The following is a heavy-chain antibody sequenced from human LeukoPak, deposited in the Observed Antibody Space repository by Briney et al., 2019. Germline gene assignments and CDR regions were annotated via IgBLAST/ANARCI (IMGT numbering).Heavy chain of an antibody. J-gene: IGHJ5*02. CDR3: ARVFGYYYGSGSYYNPSWFDP. CDR1: GGSISSYY. Sequence: SETLSLTCTVSGGSISSYYWSWIRQPPGKGLEWIGYIYYSGSTNYNPSLKSRVTMSVDTSKNQFSLKLSSVTAADTAVYYCARVFGYYYGSGSYYNPSWFDPWGQGTLVTVSS. CDR2: IYYSGST. V-gene: IGHV4-59*01. D-gene: IGHD3-10*01.